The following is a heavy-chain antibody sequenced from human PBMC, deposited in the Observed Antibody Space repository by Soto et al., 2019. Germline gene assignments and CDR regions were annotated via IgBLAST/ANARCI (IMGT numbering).Heavy chain of an antibody. CDR2: ISWNSGSI. V-gene: IGHV3-9*01. J-gene: IGHJ6*03. Sequence: PGGSLRLSCAASGFTFDDYAMHWVRQAPGKGLEWVSGISWNSGSIGYADSVKGRFTISRDNAKNSLYLQMNSLRAEDTALYYCAKGPSSYYYYMDVWGKGTSVTVSS. CDR3: AKGPSSYYYYMDV. CDR1: GFTFDDYA. D-gene: IGHD6-13*01.